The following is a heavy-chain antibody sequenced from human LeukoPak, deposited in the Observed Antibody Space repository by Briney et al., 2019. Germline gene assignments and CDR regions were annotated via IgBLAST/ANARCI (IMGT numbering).Heavy chain of an antibody. V-gene: IGHV4-34*01. J-gene: IGHJ4*02. Sequence: SETLSLTCAVYGGSFSGYYWSWIRQPPGKGLEWIGEINHSGSTNYNPSLKSRVTISVDPSKNQFSLKLSSVTAADTAVYYCARDSRIGRGNYWGQGTLVTVSS. CDR2: INHSGST. CDR3: ARDSRIGRGNY. D-gene: IGHD1-26*01. CDR1: GGSFSGYY.